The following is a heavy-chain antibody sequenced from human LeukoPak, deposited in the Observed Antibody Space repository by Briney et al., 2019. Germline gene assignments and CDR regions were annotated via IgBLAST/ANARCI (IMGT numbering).Heavy chain of an antibody. D-gene: IGHD2-21*01. CDR1: GGSISSYY. CDR2: IYYSGST. Sequence: PSETLSLTCTVSGGSISSYYWSWIRQPPGKGLEWIGYIYYSGSTNYNPSLKSRVTISVDTSKNQFSLKLSSVTAADTAVYYCARNSHSDYWGQGTLVTVSS. V-gene: IGHV4-59*01. CDR3: ARNSHSDY. J-gene: IGHJ4*02.